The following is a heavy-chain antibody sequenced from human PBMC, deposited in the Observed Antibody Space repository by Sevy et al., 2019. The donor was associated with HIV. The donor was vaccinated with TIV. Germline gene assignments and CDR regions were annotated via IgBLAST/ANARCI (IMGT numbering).Heavy chain of an antibody. CDR1: GFTFRSYD. D-gene: IGHD3-9*01. V-gene: IGHV3-23*01. CDR2: ISGSGGST. Sequence: GGSLRLSCAASGFTFRSYDMSWVRQAPGKGLEWVSSISGSGGSTYYADSVKGRFTISRDNSKNTLYLQINSLRAEDTAVYSCAKGHNTDWYYFDYWGRGTLVTVSS. CDR3: AKGHNTDWYYFDY. J-gene: IGHJ4*02.